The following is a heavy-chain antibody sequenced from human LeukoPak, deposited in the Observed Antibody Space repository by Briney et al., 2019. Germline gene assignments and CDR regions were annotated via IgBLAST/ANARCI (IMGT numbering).Heavy chain of an antibody. V-gene: IGHV3-43D*03. J-gene: IGHJ6*03. CDR1: GFTFDDYA. CDR3: AKESRYCSGGSCRYYYYMDV. D-gene: IGHD2-15*01. CDR2: ISWDGGST. Sequence: GGSLRLSCAASGFTFDDYAMHWVRQASGKGLEWVSLISWDGGSTYYADSVKGRFTISRDNSKNSLYLQMNSLRAEDTALYYCAKESRYCSGGSCRYYYYMDVWGKGTTVTVSS.